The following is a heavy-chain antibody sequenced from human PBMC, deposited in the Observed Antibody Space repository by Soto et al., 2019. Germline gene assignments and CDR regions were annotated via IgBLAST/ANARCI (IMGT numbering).Heavy chain of an antibody. J-gene: IGHJ6*02. CDR2: IYYSGST. CDR1: GGSVSSGSYY. V-gene: IGHV4-61*01. CDR3: ARDRPPFWSGYYTGGRGGMDV. D-gene: IGHD3-3*01. Sequence: QVQLQESGPGLVKPSETLSLTCTVSGGSVSSGSYYWSWIRQPPGKGLEWIGYIYYSGSTNYNPSLKSRVTISVDTSKNQFSLKLSSVTAADTAVYYCARDRPPFWSGYYTGGRGGMDVWGQGTTVTVSS.